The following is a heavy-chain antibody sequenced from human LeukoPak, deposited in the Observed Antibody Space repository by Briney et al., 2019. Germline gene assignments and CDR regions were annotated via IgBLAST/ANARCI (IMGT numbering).Heavy chain of an antibody. CDR1: GGTFSSYA. CDR3: ARAHYGSGSYYGSEYMDV. D-gene: IGHD3-10*01. Sequence: GASVKVSCKASGGTFSSYAISWVRQAPGQGLEWMGGIIPIFGTANYAQKFQGRVTITADESTSTAYMELSSLRSEDTAVYYCARAHYGSGSYYGSEYMDVWGKGTTVTISS. V-gene: IGHV1-69*13. CDR2: IIPIFGTA. J-gene: IGHJ6*03.